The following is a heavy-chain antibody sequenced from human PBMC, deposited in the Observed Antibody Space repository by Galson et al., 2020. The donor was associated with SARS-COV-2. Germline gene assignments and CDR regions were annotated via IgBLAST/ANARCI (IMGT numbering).Heavy chain of an antibody. CDR3: ARVGWLQSHDAFDI. J-gene: IGHJ3*02. D-gene: IGHD5-12*01. V-gene: IGHV3-53*01. Sequence: METGGSLRLSCAASGLKVSSNYMSWVRQAPGKGLEWVSVIYSGGSTYYADSMKGRFTISRDNSKNTLYLQMNSLRAEDTAVYYCARVGWLQSHDAFDIWGQGTMVTVSS. CDR2: IYSGGST. CDR1: GLKVSSNY.